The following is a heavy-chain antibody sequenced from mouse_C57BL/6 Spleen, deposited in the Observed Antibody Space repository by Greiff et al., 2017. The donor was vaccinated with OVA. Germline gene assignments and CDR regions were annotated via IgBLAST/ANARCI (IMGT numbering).Heavy chain of an antibody. J-gene: IGHJ4*01. D-gene: IGHD2-4*01. CDR1: GFTFSDFY. Sequence: EVKLMESGGGLVQSGRSLRLSCATSGFTFSDFYMEWVRQAPGKGLEWIAASRNKANDYTTEYSASVKGRFIVSRDTSQSILYLQMNALRAEDTAIYYCARDARDYGDYAMDYWGQGTSVTVSS. CDR3: ARDARDYGDYAMDY. V-gene: IGHV7-1*01. CDR2: SRNKANDYTT.